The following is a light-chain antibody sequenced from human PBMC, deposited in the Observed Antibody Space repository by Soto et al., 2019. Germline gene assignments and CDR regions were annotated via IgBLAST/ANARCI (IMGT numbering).Light chain of an antibody. V-gene: IGKV1-39*01. CDR3: QQSFTFPRT. Sequence: DIQMTQSPSSLSASVGDRITITCRANQTINKYLNWYQHKAGNAPKLLLYSASSLPSGVPSRFSGSGSGTDFSLTINSLQPEDFATYYCQQSFTFPRTFGQGTKV. CDR2: SAS. J-gene: IGKJ1*01. CDR1: QTINKY.